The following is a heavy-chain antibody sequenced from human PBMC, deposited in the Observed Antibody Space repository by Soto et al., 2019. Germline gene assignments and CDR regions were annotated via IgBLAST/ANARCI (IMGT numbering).Heavy chain of an antibody. CDR3: ARGVVVYQQLVRGRDRFDP. V-gene: IGHV3-74*01. J-gene: IGHJ5*02. Sequence: EVRLVESGGGLVQPGGPLTLSCAVSGFTLRSYWMHWVRQAPGKGLEGVARIDGDGRSTNYADSVKGRFTISRDNAKNIVFLHMNSLRAEDRAVYYCARGVVVYQQLVRGRDRFDPWGQGTLVTVSS. D-gene: IGHD6-13*01. CDR2: IDGDGRST. CDR1: GFTLRSYW.